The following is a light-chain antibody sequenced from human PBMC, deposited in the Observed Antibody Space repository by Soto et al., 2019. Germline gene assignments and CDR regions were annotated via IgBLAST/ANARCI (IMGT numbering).Light chain of an antibody. V-gene: IGKV1-39*01. CDR3: QQGYSTRWT. J-gene: IGKJ1*01. CDR1: QNIDNY. CDR2: ATS. Sequence: DIQMTQSPSSLSASVGDRVTISCRASQNIDNYLNWYQQKPGKAPKLLIYATSSLQSGVPSRFSGSVSGTDFTLTISSLQPEDFATYYCQQGYSTRWTFGQGTRVEIK.